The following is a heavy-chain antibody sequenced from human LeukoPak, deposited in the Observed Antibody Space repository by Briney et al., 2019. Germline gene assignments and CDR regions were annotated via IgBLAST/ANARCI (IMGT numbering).Heavy chain of an antibody. D-gene: IGHD3-16*01. CDR3: ARAYGGLIDY. Sequence: GGSLRLSCEASGFTMNSYNMHWVRQPPGKGLEWVALISFDGRDKQYAASVKGRFTISKDNSKNTLYLQMNSLSGDDTSMYLCARAYGGLIDYWGQGTLVTVSS. CDR2: ISFDGRDK. V-gene: IGHV3-30*04. J-gene: IGHJ4*02. CDR1: GFTMNSYN.